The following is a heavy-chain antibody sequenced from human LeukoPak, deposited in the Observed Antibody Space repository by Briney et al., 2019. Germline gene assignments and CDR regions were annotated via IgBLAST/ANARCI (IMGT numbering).Heavy chain of an antibody. Sequence: PSETLSLTCTVSGGSISGSISGTYWSWVRQPAGKGLEWIGRIHSSGSTKYNPSPKSRVTMSVDTSKNQLFLRLTSVTAADTALYYCARGSQNYYNPFDNWGQGTLVTVSS. CDR2: IHSSGST. V-gene: IGHV4-4*07. J-gene: IGHJ4*02. CDR3: ARGSQNYYNPFDN. CDR1: GGSISGSISGTY. D-gene: IGHD3-10*01.